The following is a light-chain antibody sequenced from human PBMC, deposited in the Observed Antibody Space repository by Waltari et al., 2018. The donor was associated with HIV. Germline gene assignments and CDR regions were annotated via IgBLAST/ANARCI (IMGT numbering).Light chain of an antibody. CDR3: QSYDSSLSGWV. Sequence: QSVLTQPPSVSGAPGQRVTISCPGSNSNIGAGYDIHWYQQLPGTAPKLLIYGNSNRPSGVPDRFSGSKSGTSASLAITGLQAEDEADYYCQSYDSSLSGWVFGGGTKLTVL. CDR2: GNS. J-gene: IGLJ3*02. CDR1: NSNIGAGYD. V-gene: IGLV1-40*01.